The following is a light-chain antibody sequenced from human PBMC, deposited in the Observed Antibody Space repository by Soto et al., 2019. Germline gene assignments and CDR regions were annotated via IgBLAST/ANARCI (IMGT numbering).Light chain of an antibody. V-gene: IGKV3D-20*02. CDR1: QSVSSIY. CDR3: QQRSDWPPT. J-gene: IGKJ4*01. CDR2: GAS. Sequence: EIVLTQSPGTLSLSPGERATLSCRASQSVSSIYLAWYQQKPGQAPRLLIYGASSRATGIPARFSGSGSGTDFTLTISSLEPEDFAVYYCQQRSDWPPTFGGGTKVEIK.